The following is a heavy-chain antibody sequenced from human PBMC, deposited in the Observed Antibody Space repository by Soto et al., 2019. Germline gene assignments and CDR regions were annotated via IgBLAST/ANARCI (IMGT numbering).Heavy chain of an antibody. CDR2: IKQDGSEK. V-gene: IGHV3-7*01. CDR1: GFTFSSYW. J-gene: IGHJ6*03. CDR3: ARLYGDYDYYYMDV. Sequence: GGSLRLSCAASGFTFSSYWMSWVRQAPGKGLEWVANIKQDGSEKYYVDSVKGRFTISRDNAKNSLYLQMNSLRAEDTAVYYCARLYGDYDYYYMDVWGKGTTVTVSS. D-gene: IGHD4-17*01.